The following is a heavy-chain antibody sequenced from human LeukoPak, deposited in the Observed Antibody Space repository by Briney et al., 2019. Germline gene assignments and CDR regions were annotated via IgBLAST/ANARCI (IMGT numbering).Heavy chain of an antibody. D-gene: IGHD3-22*01. Sequence: PSETLSLTCTVSGGSISSYYWSWIRQPPGKGLEWIGYIYYSGSTNYNPSLKSRVTISVDTTKNHFSLKLSSVTAADTAVYYCAGVAYYYDSSGYYYVKESGYYWGQGTLVTVSS. J-gene: IGHJ4*02. V-gene: IGHV4-59*01. CDR3: AGVAYYYDSSGYYYVKESGYY. CDR2: IYYSGST. CDR1: GGSISSYY.